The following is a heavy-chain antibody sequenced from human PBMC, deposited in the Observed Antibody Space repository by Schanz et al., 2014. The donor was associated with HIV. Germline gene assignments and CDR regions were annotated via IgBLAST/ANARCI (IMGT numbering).Heavy chain of an antibody. CDR2: NSGSGGAT. J-gene: IGHJ4*02. D-gene: IGHD3-22*01. V-gene: IGHV3-23*01. CDR1: GFTFRTYA. CDR3: AKPEYDSRGNSQSHFDS. Sequence: EVQLLEAGGDKVQPGGSLRLSCVASGFTFRTYAMNWVRQAPGKGLEWVSANSGSGGATYYADSVKGRFTISRDNSKNTLYLQMTTLRTEDTAVYYCAKPEYDSRGNSQSHFDSWGQGTLVTVSS.